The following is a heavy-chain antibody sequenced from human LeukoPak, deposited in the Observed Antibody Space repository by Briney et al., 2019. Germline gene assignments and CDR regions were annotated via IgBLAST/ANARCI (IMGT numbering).Heavy chain of an antibody. V-gene: IGHV4-34*01. CDR3: ARDWGAARPLN. CDR2: INHSGST. D-gene: IGHD6-6*01. J-gene: IGHJ4*02. Sequence: SETLSLTCAVYGGSFSGYYWSWIRQPPGKGLEWIGEINHSGSTNYNPSLKSRVTISVDTSKNQFSLKLSSVTAADTAVYYCARDWGAARPLNWGQGTLVTVSS. CDR1: GGSFSGYY.